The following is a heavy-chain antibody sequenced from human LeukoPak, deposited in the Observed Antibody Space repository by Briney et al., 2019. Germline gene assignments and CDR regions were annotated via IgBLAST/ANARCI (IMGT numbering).Heavy chain of an antibody. CDR1: GFTFSSYS. D-gene: IGHD3-9*01. CDR2: ISSSSSTI. V-gene: IGHV3-48*01. CDR3: ARATTYYDILTGPGDY. J-gene: IGHJ4*02. Sequence: GGSLRLSCAASGFTFSSYSMNWVRQAPGKGLEWVSYISSSSSTIYYADSVKGRFTISRDNAKNSLYLQMNSLRAEDTAVYYCARATTYYDILTGPGDYWGQGTLVTVSS.